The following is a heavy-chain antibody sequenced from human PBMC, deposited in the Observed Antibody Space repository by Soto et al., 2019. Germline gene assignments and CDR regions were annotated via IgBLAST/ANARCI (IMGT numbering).Heavy chain of an antibody. J-gene: IGHJ4*02. CDR2: IYYSGIT. D-gene: IGHD1-7*01. CDR3: ARDKKESITGTTHLDC. Sequence: WIWIRQHPGKGLEWIAYIYYSGITYYNPSLRSRATISVDTSKNQFSLRLSSVTAADTAVYYCARDKKESITGTTHLDCWGQGTLVTVSS. V-gene: IGHV4-31*02.